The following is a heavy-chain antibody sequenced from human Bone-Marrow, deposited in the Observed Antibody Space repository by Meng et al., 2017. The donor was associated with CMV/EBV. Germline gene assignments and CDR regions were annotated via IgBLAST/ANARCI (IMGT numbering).Heavy chain of an antibody. CDR1: GFTFSSYS. D-gene: IGHD3-22*01. Sequence: GESLKISCAASGFTFSSYSMSWVRQAPGKGLEWVGRIKSKTDGGTTDYAAPVKGRFTISRDDSKNTLYLQMNSLKTEDTAVYYCTTDYYYDSSGYYPDAFDIWGQGTMVTVSS. CDR2: IKSKTDGGTT. V-gene: IGHV3-15*01. CDR3: TTDYYYDSSGYYPDAFDI. J-gene: IGHJ3*02.